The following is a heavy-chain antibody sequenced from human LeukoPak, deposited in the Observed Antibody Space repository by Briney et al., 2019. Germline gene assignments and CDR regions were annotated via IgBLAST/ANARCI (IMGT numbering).Heavy chain of an antibody. CDR1: GFNFRSFS. CDR3: ARDALLGYCSGGSCYRGIVY. CDR2: VTSSGGST. J-gene: IGHJ4*02. D-gene: IGHD2-15*01. V-gene: IGHV3-23*01. Sequence: GGSLRLSCAASGFNFRSFSMTWVRQAPGKGLEWVSTVTSSGGSTYYADSVKGRFTNSRDNSKNTLYLQMNSLRAEDTAVYYCARDALLGYCSGGSCYRGIVYWGQGTLVTVSS.